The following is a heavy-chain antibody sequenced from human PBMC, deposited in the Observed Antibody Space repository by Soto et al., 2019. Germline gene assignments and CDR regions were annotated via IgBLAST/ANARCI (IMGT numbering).Heavy chain of an antibody. D-gene: IGHD6-25*01. CDR1: GGSISSSSYY. J-gene: IGHJ4*02. V-gene: IGHV4-39*01. Sequence: QLQLQESGPGLVKPSETLSLTCTVSGGSISSSSYYWGWIRQPPGKGLEWIGSIYYSGSTYYNPSLKSRVTISVDTSKNQFSVKLSSVTAADTAVYYCARHEGSIAAPFDYWGQGTLVTVSS. CDR2: IYYSGST. CDR3: ARHEGSIAAPFDY.